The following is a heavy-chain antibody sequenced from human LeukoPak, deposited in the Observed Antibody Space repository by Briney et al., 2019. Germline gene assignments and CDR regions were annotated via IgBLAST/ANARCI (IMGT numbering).Heavy chain of an antibody. CDR1: GFTFSSYG. CDR2: IPYDGSNK. CDR3: AKDRGYCSGGSCYRFDY. V-gene: IGHV3-30*18. J-gene: IGHJ4*02. D-gene: IGHD2-15*01. Sequence: GRSLRLSCAASGFTFSSYGMHWVRQAPGKGLEWVAVIPYDGSNKYYADSVKGRFTISRDNSKNTLYLQMNSLRAEDTAVYYCAKDRGYCSGGSCYRFDYWGQGTLVTVSS.